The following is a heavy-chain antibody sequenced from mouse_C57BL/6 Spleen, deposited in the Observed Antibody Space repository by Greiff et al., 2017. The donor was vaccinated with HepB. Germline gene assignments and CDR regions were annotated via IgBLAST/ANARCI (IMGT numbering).Heavy chain of an antibody. J-gene: IGHJ3*01. CDR1: GYTFTDYY. V-gene: IGHV1-75*01. Sequence: LVESGPELVKPGASVKISCKASGYTFTDYYINWVKQRPGQGLEWIGWIFPGSGSTYYNEKFKGKATLTVDKSSSTAYMLLSSLTSEDSAVYFCARNYYSNYPAWFAYWGQGTLVTVSA. CDR2: IFPGSGST. D-gene: IGHD2-5*01. CDR3: ARNYYSNYPAWFAY.